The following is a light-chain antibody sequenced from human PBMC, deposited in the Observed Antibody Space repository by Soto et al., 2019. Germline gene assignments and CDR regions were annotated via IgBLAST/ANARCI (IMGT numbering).Light chain of an antibody. Sequence: QSALTQPASVSGSPGQSITISCTGTSSDVGSYNLVSWYQQHPGKAPKLMIYEGSKRPSGVSNRFSGSRSGNTASLTISGLLAEDEADYYCAAWDDSLSGVVFGGGTKVTVL. CDR2: EGS. CDR1: SSDVGSYNL. V-gene: IGLV2-23*01. J-gene: IGLJ2*01. CDR3: AAWDDSLSGVV.